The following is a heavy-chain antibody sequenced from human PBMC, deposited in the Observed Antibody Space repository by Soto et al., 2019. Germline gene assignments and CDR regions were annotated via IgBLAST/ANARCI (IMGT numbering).Heavy chain of an antibody. V-gene: IGHV4-59*08. J-gene: IGHJ4*02. D-gene: IGHD2-15*01. CDR2: IYYSGST. Sequence: SETLSLTCTVSGGSIISYYWSWIRQPPGKGLEWIGYIYYSGSTNYNPSLKSRVTVSVDTSKNQFSLKLSSVTAADTAVYYCARTGVYCSGGSCYRMTSYYFDYWGQGTLVTVSS. CDR3: ARTGVYCSGGSCYRMTSYYFDY. CDR1: GGSIISYY.